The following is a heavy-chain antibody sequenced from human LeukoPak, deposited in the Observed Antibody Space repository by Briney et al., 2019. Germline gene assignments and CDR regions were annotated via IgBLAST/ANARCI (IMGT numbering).Heavy chain of an antibody. CDR3: AKEGRGYSGYDTGVVPT. CDR2: ISGSGGST. CDR1: GFTFSSYA. D-gene: IGHD5-12*01. J-gene: IGHJ5*02. Sequence: GGSLRLSCAASGFTFSSYAMSWVRQAPGKGLEWVSAISGSGGSTYYADSVKGRFTISRDNSKNTLYLQMNSLRAEDTAVYYCAKEGRGYSGYDTGVVPTWGQGTLVTVSS. V-gene: IGHV3-23*01.